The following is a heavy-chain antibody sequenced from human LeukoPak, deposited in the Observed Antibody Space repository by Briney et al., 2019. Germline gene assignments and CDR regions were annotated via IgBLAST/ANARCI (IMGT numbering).Heavy chain of an antibody. V-gene: IGHV5-51*01. Sequence: GESLKISCKGSGYSFTSYWIGWVRQMPGKGLEWMGIIYPGDYDTRYSPSFQGQVTISADKSISTAYLQWSSLKASDTAMYYCASRPLLSSAAAESPGAFDIWGQGTMVTVSS. CDR3: ASRPLLSSAAAESPGAFDI. CDR2: IYPGDYDT. CDR1: GYSFTSYW. J-gene: IGHJ3*02. D-gene: IGHD6-13*01.